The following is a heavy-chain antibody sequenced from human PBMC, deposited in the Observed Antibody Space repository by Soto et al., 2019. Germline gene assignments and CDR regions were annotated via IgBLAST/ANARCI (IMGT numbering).Heavy chain of an antibody. J-gene: IGHJ5*02. Sequence: QVQLQQWGAGLLKPSGTLSLTCGIYGGYFSANYWSWIRQTTGKGLEWLGEINHAGTTDYNPSLKSRVTISADTSKNQFSLKLSSVTAADTAVYSCATGGLFSSWGQGTLVTVSS. D-gene: IGHD3-3*01. CDR3: ATGGLFSS. CDR2: INHAGTT. CDR1: GGYFSANY. V-gene: IGHV4-34*01.